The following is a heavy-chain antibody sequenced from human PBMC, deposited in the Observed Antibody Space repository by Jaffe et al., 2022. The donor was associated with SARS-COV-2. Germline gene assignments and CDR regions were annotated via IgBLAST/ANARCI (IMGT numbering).Heavy chain of an antibody. CDR2: MWYDESSK. CDR3: ARDGSRKQWLGETDAFDI. CDR1: GFTFSSYG. Sequence: HVQLVESGGGVVQPGRSLRLSCAASGFTFSSYGMHWVRQAPGKGLEWVAVMWYDESSKSYADSVKGRFTISRDNSKNTLYLQMNSLRAEDTAVYYCARDGSRKQWLGETDAFDIWGQGTVVIVSS. D-gene: IGHD6-19*01. J-gene: IGHJ3*02. V-gene: IGHV3-33*01.